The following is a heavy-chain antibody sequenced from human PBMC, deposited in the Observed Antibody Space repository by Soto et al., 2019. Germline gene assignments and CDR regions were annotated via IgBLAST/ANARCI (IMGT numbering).Heavy chain of an antibody. J-gene: IGHJ4*02. CDR1: AYFFTAYY. CDR3: ARDYYDSSGYPQY. V-gene: IGHV1-18*04. Sequence: ASVKVSCKTSAYFFTAYYIHWVRQAPGQGLEWMGWISAYNGTTNYAQKLQGRVTMTTDTSTSTAYMELRSLRSDDTAVYYCARDYYDSSGYPQYWGQGTLVTVSS. CDR2: ISAYNGTT. D-gene: IGHD3-22*01.